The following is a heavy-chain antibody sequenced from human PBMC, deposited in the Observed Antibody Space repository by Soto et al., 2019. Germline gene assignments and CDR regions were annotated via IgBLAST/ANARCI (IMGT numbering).Heavy chain of an antibody. CDR2: ISSSGAYI. V-gene: IGHV3-21*01. Sequence: VQLVESGGGLVKPGGSLRLTCAASGFTFSDYGMNWVRQAPGKGLEWVSSISSSGAYIFYADSVKGRFTISRDKAKKSLFLEGDRLRGEDTAVYYCTREPINAWNFDNWGPGTMVTVAS. D-gene: IGHD1-1*01. CDR3: TREPINAWNFDN. CDR1: GFTFSDYG. J-gene: IGHJ4*02.